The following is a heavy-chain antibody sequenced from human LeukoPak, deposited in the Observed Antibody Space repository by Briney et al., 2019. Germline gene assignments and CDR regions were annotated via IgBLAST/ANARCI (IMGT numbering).Heavy chain of an antibody. V-gene: IGHV4-59*01. CDR3: AREDPQTKVPEGMDV. CDR2: IYYTGTT. D-gene: IGHD4/OR15-4a*01. J-gene: IGHJ6*02. CDR1: GGSISHYY. Sequence: SETLSLTCTVSGGSISHYYWSWIRQPPGRGPEWIGYIYYTGTTNYNPSLKSRVTISVDTSKNQFSLKLNSVTAADTAVYYCAREDPQTKVPEGMDVWGQGTTVTVSS.